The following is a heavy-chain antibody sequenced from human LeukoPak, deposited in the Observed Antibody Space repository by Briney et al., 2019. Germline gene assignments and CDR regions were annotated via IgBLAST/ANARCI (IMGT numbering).Heavy chain of an antibody. CDR3: ASLEFYIPRPGP. D-gene: IGHD3-3*01. CDR1: GYSFASYW. Sequence: GESLKTSCKGSGYSFASYWIGWVRQTPGKDLEWMGVIYPDDSRTRYNPSFEGQVTISADKSITPSYLQWSSLKATDTPRYYRASLEFYIPRPGPWGQGTLVTVS. V-gene: IGHV5-51*01. CDR2: IYPDDSRT. J-gene: IGHJ5*02.